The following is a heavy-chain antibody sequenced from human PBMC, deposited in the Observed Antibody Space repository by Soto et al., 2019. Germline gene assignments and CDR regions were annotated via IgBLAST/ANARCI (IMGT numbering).Heavy chain of an antibody. V-gene: IGHV1-69*02. CDR1: GGTFSSYT. D-gene: IGHD3-10*01. CDR2: IIPILGIA. Sequence: QVQLVQSGAEVKKPGSSVKVSCKASGGTFSSYTISWVRQAPGQGLEWMGRIIPILGIANYAQKFQGRVTITADKSTSTAYMELSSLRSEDTAVYYCARATMVRGVIAHFDYWGQGTQVTVSS. J-gene: IGHJ4*02. CDR3: ARATMVRGVIAHFDY.